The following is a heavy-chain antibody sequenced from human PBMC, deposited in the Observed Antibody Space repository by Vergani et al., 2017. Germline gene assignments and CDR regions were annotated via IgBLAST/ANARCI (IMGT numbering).Heavy chain of an antibody. CDR1: GFTFDDYA. Sequence: VQLVESGGGLVQPGRSLRLSCAASGFTFDDYAMHWVRQAPGKGLEWVAFIWYDGSKEYYADSVKGRFTISRDNSKNTLYLQMNNLRAADTAVYYCVRARCSGPCFMSNWFDSWGQGTLVTVSS. CDR2: IWYDGSKE. D-gene: IGHD5-12*01. V-gene: IGHV3-33*08. CDR3: VRARCSGPCFMSNWFDS. J-gene: IGHJ5*01.